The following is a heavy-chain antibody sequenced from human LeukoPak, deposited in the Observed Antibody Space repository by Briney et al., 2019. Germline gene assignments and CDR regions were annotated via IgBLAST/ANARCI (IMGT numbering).Heavy chain of an antibody. CDR2: SRNKPNRYTT. J-gene: IGHJ3*02. Sequence: GGSLRLSCAASGFTLSDHYMDWVRQAPGKGLEWIGRSRNKPNRYTTEYAASVKGRFTISRDDSKNSLYLQMNSLRAEDTAVYYCARAKFDSSGYYYRGFDIWGQGTMVTVSS. CDR3: ARAKFDSSGYYYRGFDI. V-gene: IGHV3-72*01. CDR1: GFTLSDHY. D-gene: IGHD3-22*01.